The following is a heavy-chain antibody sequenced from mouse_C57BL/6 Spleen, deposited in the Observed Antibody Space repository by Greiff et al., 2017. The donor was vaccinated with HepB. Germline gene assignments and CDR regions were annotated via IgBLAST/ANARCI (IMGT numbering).Heavy chain of an antibody. J-gene: IGHJ2*01. CDR2: IYPRSGNT. Sequence: QVQLQQSGAELARPGASVKLSCKASGYTFTSYGISWVKQRTGQGLEWIGEIYPRSGNTYYNEKFKGKATLTADKSSSTAYMELRLLTSEDSAVYFCARGIITTVVATSHYFDYWGQGTTLTVSS. CDR3: ARGIITTVVATSHYFDY. CDR1: GYTFTSYG. D-gene: IGHD1-1*01. V-gene: IGHV1-81*01.